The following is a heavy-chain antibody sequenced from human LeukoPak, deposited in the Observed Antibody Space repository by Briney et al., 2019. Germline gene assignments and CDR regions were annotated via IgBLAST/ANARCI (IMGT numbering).Heavy chain of an antibody. CDR2: INSDGSST. D-gene: IGHD6-13*01. CDR3: ATGTSSSWYQVYDY. CDR1: GFTFSSYW. Sequence: GGSLRLSCAASGFTFSSYWMHWVRQAPGKGLVWVSRINSDGSSTSYADSVKGRFTISRDNAKNTLYLQMNSLRAEDTALYYCATGTSSSWYQVYDYWGQGTLVTVSS. J-gene: IGHJ4*02. V-gene: IGHV3-74*01.